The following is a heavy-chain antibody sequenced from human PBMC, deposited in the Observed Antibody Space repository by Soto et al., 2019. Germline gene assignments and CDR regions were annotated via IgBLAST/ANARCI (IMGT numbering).Heavy chain of an antibody. CDR3: AKEMGIAAAGMSSDY. V-gene: IGHV3-30*18. CDR1: GFTFSSYG. J-gene: IGHJ4*02. Sequence: GGSLRLSCAASGFTFSSYGMHWVRQAPGKGLEWVAVISYDGSNKYYADSVKGRFTISRDNSKNTLYLQMNSLRAEDTAVYYCAKEMGIAAAGMSSDYWGQGTLVTVSS. CDR2: ISYDGSNK. D-gene: IGHD6-13*01.